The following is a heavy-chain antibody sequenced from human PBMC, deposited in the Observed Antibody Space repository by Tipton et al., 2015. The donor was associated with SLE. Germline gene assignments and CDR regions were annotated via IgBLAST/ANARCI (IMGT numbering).Heavy chain of an antibody. CDR1: GFTFSSYG. CDR2: ISGSGGST. J-gene: IGHJ2*01. Sequence: QLVQSGGGVVQPGGSLRLSCAASGFTFSSYGMHWVRQAPGKGLEWVSAISGSGGSTYYADSVKGRFTISRDNSKNTLYLQMNSLRAEDTAVYYWAKDREGATNWYFDLWGRGTLVTVSS. D-gene: IGHD1-26*01. V-gene: IGHV3-23*04. CDR3: AKDREGATNWYFDL.